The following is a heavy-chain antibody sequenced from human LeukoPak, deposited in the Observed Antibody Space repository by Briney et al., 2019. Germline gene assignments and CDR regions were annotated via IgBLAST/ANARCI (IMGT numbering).Heavy chain of an antibody. V-gene: IGHV4-61*01. Sequence: PSETLSLTCTVSGCAVRSGSYYWSWIRQPPGKGLEWIGYIYYSGSTNYNPSLKSRVTISVDTSKNQFSLKLSSVTAADTAVYYCARVRFFDYWGQGTLVTVSS. CDR2: IYYSGST. CDR1: GCAVRSGSYY. J-gene: IGHJ4*02. D-gene: IGHD3-16*01. CDR3: ARVRFFDY.